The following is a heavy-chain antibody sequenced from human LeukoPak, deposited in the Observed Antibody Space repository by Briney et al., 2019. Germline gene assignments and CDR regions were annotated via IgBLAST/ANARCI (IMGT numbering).Heavy chain of an antibody. V-gene: IGHV4-34*01. J-gene: IGHJ6*02. CDR3: ARPPYYGSGSYYYYYGMDV. CDR2: INHSGST. Sequence: SETLSLTCAVYGGSFSGYYWSWIRQPPGKGLEWIGEINHSGSTNYNPSLKSRVTISVDTSKNQFFLKLSSVTAADTAVYYCARPPYYGSGSYYYYYGMDVWGQGTTVTVSS. D-gene: IGHD3-10*01. CDR1: GGSFSGYY.